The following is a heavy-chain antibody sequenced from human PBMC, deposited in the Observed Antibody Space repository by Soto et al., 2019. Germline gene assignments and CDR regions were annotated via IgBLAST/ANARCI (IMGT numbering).Heavy chain of an antibody. Sequence: EVLLLESGGGLVQPGGSLRLSCAASGFTFNTFAMTWVRQAPGKGLEWVSALSGSGSLSYYADSVKGRFTTSRDNSKNTMYLQMNNVRVDQTAVYFCARDRGGALDSWGQGTLVTVSS. V-gene: IGHV3-23*01. D-gene: IGHD2-15*01. J-gene: IGHJ4*02. CDR2: LSGSGSLS. CDR3: ARDRGGALDS. CDR1: GFTFNTFA.